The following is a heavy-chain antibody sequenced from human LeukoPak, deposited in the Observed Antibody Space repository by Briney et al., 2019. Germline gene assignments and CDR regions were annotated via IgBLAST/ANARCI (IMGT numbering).Heavy chain of an antibody. Sequence: PSETLSLTCSVYSGPFSAYYWSWIRQPPGKGLEWIGEITHSGTNYNPSLKSRVTMSVDTSKNQFSLSLTSVTAADTAVYYCATRLTWDQGTLVTVSS. CDR1: SGPFSAYY. CDR3: ATRLT. D-gene: IGHD5-12*01. J-gene: IGHJ4*02. CDR2: ITHSGT. V-gene: IGHV4-34*01.